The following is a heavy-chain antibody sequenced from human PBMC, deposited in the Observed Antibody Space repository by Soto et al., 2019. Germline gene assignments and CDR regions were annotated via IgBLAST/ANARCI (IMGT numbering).Heavy chain of an antibody. J-gene: IGHJ6*03. CDR3: ARLDYGDYGGPGDYYYMDV. CDR2: ISAYNGNT. Sequence: QVQLVQSGAEVKQPGASVKVSCKASGYTFTSYGISWVRQAPGQGLEWMGWISAYNGNTNYAQKLQGRVTMTTDTSTSTAYMELRSLRSDDTAVYYCARLDYGDYGGPGDYYYMDVWGKGTTVTVSS. V-gene: IGHV1-18*01. CDR1: GYTFTSYG. D-gene: IGHD4-17*01.